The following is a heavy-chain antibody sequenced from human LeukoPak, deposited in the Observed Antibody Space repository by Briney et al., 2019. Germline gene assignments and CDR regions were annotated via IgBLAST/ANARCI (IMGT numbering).Heavy chain of an antibody. J-gene: IGHJ4*02. CDR3: ALLMMYAIDFDS. Sequence: GGSLRLSCAASGFTFSTYGMSWVRQAPGKGLEWVSYISSSGSTVYYADSVKGRFTISRDNAKNSLYLQMNSLRAEDTAIYYCALLMMYAIDFDSWGQGTLVTVSS. CDR2: ISSSGSTV. CDR1: GFTFSTYG. D-gene: IGHD2-8*01. V-gene: IGHV3-48*04.